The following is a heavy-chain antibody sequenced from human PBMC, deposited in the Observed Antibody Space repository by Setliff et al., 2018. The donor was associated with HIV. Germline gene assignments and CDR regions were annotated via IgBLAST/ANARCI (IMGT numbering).Heavy chain of an antibody. D-gene: IGHD3-9*01. J-gene: IGHJ4*02. Sequence: KISCKGSGYSFTSYWVGWVRQMPGKGLEWMGRVDPEDGETIYAEKFQGRVTMTADTSTNTAYMELNSLRSEDTAVYYCTTHLRSWTFLTGWGPLRYWGRGTLVTVSS. CDR1: GYSFTSYW. CDR3: TTHLRSWTFLTGWGPLRY. CDR2: VDPEDGET. V-gene: IGHV1-69-2*01.